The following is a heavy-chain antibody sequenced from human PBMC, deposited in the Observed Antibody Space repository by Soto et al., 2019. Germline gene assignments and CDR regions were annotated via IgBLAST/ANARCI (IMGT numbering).Heavy chain of an antibody. CDR3: AIGRALRPNGHVPLAF. CDR1: GDSITSGMYS. CDR2: INVTGYT. Sequence: QLQLRESGSRLVQPSQTLTLTCSVSGDSITSGMYSWRWIRQAPGKGLEWLGNINVTGYTAFKPSLSRRLTMTVNTSHTQFSLYVNSVTTADTAVYYCAIGRALRPNGHVPLAFWGRGTLVTVSS. D-gene: IGHD3-3*02. J-gene: IGHJ2*01. V-gene: IGHV4-30-2*01.